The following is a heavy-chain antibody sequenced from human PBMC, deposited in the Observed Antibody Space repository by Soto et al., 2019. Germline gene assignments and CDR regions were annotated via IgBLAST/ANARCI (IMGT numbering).Heavy chain of an antibody. V-gene: IGHV4-34*01. Sequence: TLSLTCAVYGGSFSGYYWSWIRQPPGKGLEWIGEINHSGSTNYNPSLKSRVTISVDTSKNQLSLKLSSVTAADTAVYYCARRPTPLYYDFWSGYYTSWFDPWGQGTLVTVSS. CDR2: INHSGST. J-gene: IGHJ5*02. CDR1: GGSFSGYY. CDR3: ARRPTPLYYDFWSGYYTSWFDP. D-gene: IGHD3-3*01.